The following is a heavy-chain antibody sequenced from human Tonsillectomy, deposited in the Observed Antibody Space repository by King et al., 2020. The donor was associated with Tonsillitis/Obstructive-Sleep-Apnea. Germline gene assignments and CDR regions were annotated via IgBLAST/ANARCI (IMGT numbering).Heavy chain of an antibody. CDR2: ISSSSSYI. D-gene: IGHD5-24*01. Sequence: VQLVESGGGLVKPGGSLRLSCAASGFTFSSYSMNWVRQAPGKGLEWVSSISSSSSYIYYADSVKGRFTISRDNAKNSLYLQMNSLRAEATAVYYCARGSGDGYNSYDYWGQGXLVTVSS. CDR1: GFTFSSYS. V-gene: IGHV3-21*01. CDR3: ARGSGDGYNSYDY. J-gene: IGHJ4*02.